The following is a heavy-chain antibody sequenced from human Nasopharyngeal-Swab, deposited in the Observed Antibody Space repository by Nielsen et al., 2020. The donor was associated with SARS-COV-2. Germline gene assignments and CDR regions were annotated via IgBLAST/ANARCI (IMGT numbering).Heavy chain of an antibody. Sequence: WIRQPPGKGLEWIGSIYYSGSTYYNPSLKSRVTISVDTSKNQFSLKLSSVTAAGTAVYYCARVAEWLFGSVYFDYWGQGTLVTVSS. J-gene: IGHJ4*02. CDR3: ARVAEWLFGSVYFDY. V-gene: IGHV4-39*07. D-gene: IGHD3-3*01. CDR2: IYYSGST.